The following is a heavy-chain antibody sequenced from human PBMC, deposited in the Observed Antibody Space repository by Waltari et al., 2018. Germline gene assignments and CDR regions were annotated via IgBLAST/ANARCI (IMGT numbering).Heavy chain of an antibody. CDR1: GGSFSGYY. CDR2: INHSGST. V-gene: IGHV4-34*01. D-gene: IGHD6-13*01. J-gene: IGHJ4*02. CDR3: ARRAAGPGEFDY. Sequence: QVQLQQWGAGLLKPSETLSLTCAVYGGSFSGYYWSWIRQPPGKGLEWIGEINHSGSTNYNPSLKSRVTISVDTAKNQFSLKLSSVTAADTAVYYCARRAAGPGEFDYWGQGTLVTVSS.